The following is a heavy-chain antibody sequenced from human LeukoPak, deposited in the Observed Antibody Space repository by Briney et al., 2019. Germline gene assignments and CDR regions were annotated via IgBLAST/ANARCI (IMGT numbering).Heavy chain of an antibody. D-gene: IGHD4-17*01. CDR2: IRDGGGTT. CDR1: GFTFDDYG. CDR3: AKCYGDYLGYFDS. Sequence: GGSQRLSCAASGFTFDDYGMNWVRQAPGKGLEWVSRIRDGGGTTNYADAVKGRFTISRDKSKNTLFLQMNSLRAEDAAVYYCAKCYGDYLGYFDSWGQGTLVTVS. V-gene: IGHV3-23*01. J-gene: IGHJ4*02.